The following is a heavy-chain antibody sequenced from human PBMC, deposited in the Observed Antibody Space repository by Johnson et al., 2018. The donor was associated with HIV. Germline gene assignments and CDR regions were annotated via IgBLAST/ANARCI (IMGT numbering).Heavy chain of an antibody. Sequence: VQLVESGGGLIQPGGSLRLSCAASGFTVSSNYMSWVRQAPGKGLEWVSALSGSGGSTYYADSVKGRFTISRDNSKNTLYLLMNSLRAEDTAVYYCAKDYYDSSGYVDAFDIWGQGTMVTVSS. V-gene: IGHV3-23*04. J-gene: IGHJ3*02. CDR1: GFTVSSNY. CDR3: AKDYYDSSGYVDAFDI. CDR2: LSGSGGST. D-gene: IGHD3-22*01.